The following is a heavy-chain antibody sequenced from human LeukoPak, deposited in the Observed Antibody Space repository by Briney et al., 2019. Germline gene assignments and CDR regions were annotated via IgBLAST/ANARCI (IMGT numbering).Heavy chain of an antibody. Sequence: GGSLRLSCAASGFTFSSYEMNWVRQAPGKGLEWVLYISSSGSTIYYAVTVKGRFTISRDNAKNSLYLQMNSLRAEDTAVYYCARANWFDPWGQGTLVTVSS. J-gene: IGHJ5*02. V-gene: IGHV3-48*03. CDR1: GFTFSSYE. CDR3: ARANWFDP. CDR2: ISSSGSTI.